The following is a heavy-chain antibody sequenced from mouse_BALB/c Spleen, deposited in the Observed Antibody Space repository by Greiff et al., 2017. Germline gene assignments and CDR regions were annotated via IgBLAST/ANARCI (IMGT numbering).Heavy chain of an antibody. CDR1: GYAFSSSW. D-gene: IGHD2-2*01. CDR2: IYPGDGDT. CDR3: ARSLYGYDAWFAY. V-gene: IGHV1-82*01. Sequence: QVQLQQSGPELVKPGASVKISCKASGYAFSSSWMNWVKQRPGQGLEWIGRIYPGDGDTNYNGKFKGKATLTADKSSSTAYMQLSSLTSVDSAVYFCARSLYGYDAWFAYWGQGTLVTVSA. J-gene: IGHJ3*01.